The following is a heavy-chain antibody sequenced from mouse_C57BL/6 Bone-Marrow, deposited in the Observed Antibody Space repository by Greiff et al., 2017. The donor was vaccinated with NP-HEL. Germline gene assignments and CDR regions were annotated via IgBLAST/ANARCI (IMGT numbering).Heavy chain of an antibody. J-gene: IGHJ3*01. CDR3: ARVLGSAWFAY. CDR1: GYTFTSYW. CDR2: IHPNSGST. D-gene: IGHD4-1*01. Sequence: QVQLQQPGAELVKPGASVKLSCKASGYTFTSYWMHWVKQRPGQGLEWIGMIHPNSGSTNYNEKFKSKATLTVDKSSSTAYMQLSSLTSGDSAVYYCARVLGSAWFAYWGQGTLVTVSA. V-gene: IGHV1-64*01.